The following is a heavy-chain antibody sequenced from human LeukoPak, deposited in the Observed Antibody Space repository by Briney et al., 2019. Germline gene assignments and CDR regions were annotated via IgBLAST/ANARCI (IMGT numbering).Heavy chain of an antibody. V-gene: IGHV3-30*18. Sequence: GRSLRLSGAASGFTFSSYGMHWVRQAPGKGLEWVAVISYDGSNKYYADSVKGRFTISRDNSKNTLYLQMNSLRAEDTAVYYCAKGKRFLEPGRYYYYYGMDVWGQGTTVTVSS. CDR3: AKGKRFLEPGRYYYYYGMDV. CDR1: GFTFSSYG. D-gene: IGHD3-3*01. J-gene: IGHJ6*02. CDR2: ISYDGSNK.